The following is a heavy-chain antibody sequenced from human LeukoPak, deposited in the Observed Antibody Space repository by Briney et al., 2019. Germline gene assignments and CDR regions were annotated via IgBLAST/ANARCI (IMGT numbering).Heavy chain of an antibody. Sequence: SETLSLTCTVSGGSLSNYYWSWIRQPPGKGLEWSGFIYYSGSTNYNPSLKSRVTISFDTSKNQVSLNLAFVTAADTAVYYCARDALDSDGDAGFDYWGQGALVTVSS. CDR1: GGSLSNYY. CDR2: IYYSGST. J-gene: IGHJ4*02. CDR3: ARDALDSDGDAGFDY. V-gene: IGHV4-59*01. D-gene: IGHD2-21*02.